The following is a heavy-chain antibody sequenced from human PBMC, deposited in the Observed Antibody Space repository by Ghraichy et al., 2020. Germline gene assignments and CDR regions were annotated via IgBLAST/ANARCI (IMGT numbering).Heavy chain of an antibody. Sequence: SVKVSCKASGGTFSSYAISWVRQAPGQGLEWMGGIIPILGIANYAQKFQGRVTITADKSTSTAYMELSSLRSEDTAVYYCAGHNDILTGYSSGDYYYGMDVWGQGTTVTVSS. CDR2: IIPILGIA. CDR1: GGTFSSYA. V-gene: IGHV1-69*10. D-gene: IGHD3-9*01. CDR3: AGHNDILTGYSSGDYYYGMDV. J-gene: IGHJ6*02.